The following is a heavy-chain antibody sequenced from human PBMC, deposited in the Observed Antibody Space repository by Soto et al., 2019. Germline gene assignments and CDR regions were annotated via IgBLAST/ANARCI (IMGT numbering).Heavy chain of an antibody. CDR1: GGSLHIDHSH. CDR2: IHYTGSI. J-gene: IGHJ6*02. V-gene: IGHV4-30-4*01. CDR3: AREDDGGDRDYYGLDG. Sequence: QVQLQESGPGLVKPSPTLSLTCTVSGGSLHIDHSHWTWIRQTPGKGLEWIGYIHYTGSISYNPSLQSRLTISVDTSKNQFSLKLTSVTAADTAVYFCAREDDGGDRDYYGLDGWGQGTTVTVSS. D-gene: IGHD2-21*02.